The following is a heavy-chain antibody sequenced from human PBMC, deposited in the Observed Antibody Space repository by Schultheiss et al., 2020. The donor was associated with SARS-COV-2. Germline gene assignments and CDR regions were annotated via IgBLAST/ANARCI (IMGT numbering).Heavy chain of an antibody. CDR2: IYYSGST. CDR1: GGSISSSSFH. V-gene: IGHV4-61*05. D-gene: IGHD4-17*01. CDR3: ATSIDTVTKPDAFDI. Sequence: SETLSLTCTVSGGSISSSSFHWSWIRQHPGKGLEWIGYIYYSGSTYYNPSLKSRVTISVDTSKNQFSLKLSSVTAADTAVYYCATSIDTVTKPDAFDIWGQGTMVTVSS. J-gene: IGHJ3*02.